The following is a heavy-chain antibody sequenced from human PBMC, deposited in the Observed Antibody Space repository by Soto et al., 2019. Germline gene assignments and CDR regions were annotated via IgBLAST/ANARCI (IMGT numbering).Heavy chain of an antibody. CDR1: GFTFSSYG. Sequence: QVQLVESGGGVVQPGRSLRLSCAASGFTFSSYGMHWARQAPGKGLERVAVMYFDGSNKYYADSVKGRFTISRDISKNTLYLQMNSLRAEDTAVYYCARGGWRANWYFDLWGRGTLVTVSS. CDR2: MYFDGSNK. V-gene: IGHV3-33*01. CDR3: ARGGWRANWYFDL. J-gene: IGHJ2*01. D-gene: IGHD2-15*01.